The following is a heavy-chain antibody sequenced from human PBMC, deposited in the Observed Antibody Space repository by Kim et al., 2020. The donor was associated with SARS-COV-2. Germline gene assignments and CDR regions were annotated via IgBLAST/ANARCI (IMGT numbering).Heavy chain of an antibody. CDR2: ISYDGSNK. Sequence: GGSLRLSCAASGFTLSSFAVHWVRQAPGKGLEWVAGISYDGSNKYYADSVKGRFTISRDNSKNTLYLQMNSLRAEDTAMYYCARELSMVRGLVSISRGYFDYWGQGTLVTVSS. CDR3: ARELSMVRGLVSISRGYFDY. D-gene: IGHD3-10*01. CDR1: GFTLSSFA. J-gene: IGHJ4*02. V-gene: IGHV3-30*04.